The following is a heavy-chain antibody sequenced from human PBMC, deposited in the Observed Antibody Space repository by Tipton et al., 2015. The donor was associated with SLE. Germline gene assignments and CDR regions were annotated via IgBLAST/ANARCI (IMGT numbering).Heavy chain of an antibody. CDR3: AKGLSDGPFYYYYYMNG. CDR2: ISSSGITM. CDR1: GFSFSDYY. V-gene: IGHV3-11*01. Sequence: SLRLSCAASGFSFSDYYMSWIGQAPGKGQEWVSYISSSGITMYYADSVKGLFTISRDNAKNSLYLQMNSLRAEDTAKYYCAKGLSDGPFYYYYYMNGWGKGTPVAVSS. D-gene: IGHD3-3*02. J-gene: IGHJ6*03.